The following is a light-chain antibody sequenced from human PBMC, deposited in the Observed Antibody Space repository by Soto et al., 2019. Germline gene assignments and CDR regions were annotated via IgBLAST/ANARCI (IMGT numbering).Light chain of an antibody. CDR3: SAYAGSNTFV. Sequence: QSALAQTPSASGSPGPSVTISFTGTSSDVGDNYVSWYQQHLGKAPKLIIYEVTLRPSGVPDRFSGSKSGNTASLTVSGLQADDEADYYCSAYAGSNTFVFGTGTKLTVL. J-gene: IGLJ1*01. CDR2: EVT. V-gene: IGLV2-8*01. CDR1: SSDVGDNY.